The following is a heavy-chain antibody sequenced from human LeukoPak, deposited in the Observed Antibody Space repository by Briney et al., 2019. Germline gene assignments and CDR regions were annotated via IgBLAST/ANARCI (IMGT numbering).Heavy chain of an antibody. CDR3: ARVAVVDYDILTGYFDY. D-gene: IGHD3-9*01. CDR2: IYSGGST. Sequence: GGSLRLSCAASGFTVSSNYMSWVRQAPGKGLEWVSVIYSGGSTYYADSVKGRFTISRDNTKNTLYLQMNSLRAEDTAVYYCARVAVVDYDILTGYFDYWGQGTLVTVSS. J-gene: IGHJ4*02. V-gene: IGHV3-53*01. CDR1: GFTVSSNY.